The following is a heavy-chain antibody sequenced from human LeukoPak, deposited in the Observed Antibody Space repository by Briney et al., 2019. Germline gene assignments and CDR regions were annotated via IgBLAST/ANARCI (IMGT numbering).Heavy chain of an antibody. CDR3: ARVPRHRAGHF. CDR1: GFSLTTSGLR. J-gene: IGHJ4*02. Sequence: SGPALVNPTQTLTLTCSFSGFSLTTSGLRVTWIRQAPGKALEWLARIAWDDDKYYSASLKTRLTIAKDTSKKQVVLTMTDMDPVDTATYFCARVPRHRAGHFWGRGPLVLVSA. CDR2: IAWDDDK. V-gene: IGHV2-70*04. D-gene: IGHD3-3*02.